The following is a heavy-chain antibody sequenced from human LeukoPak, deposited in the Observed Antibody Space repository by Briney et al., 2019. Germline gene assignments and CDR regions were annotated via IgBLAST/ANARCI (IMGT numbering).Heavy chain of an antibody. CDR1: GGSISSNNW. V-gene: IGHV4-4*02. CDR2: IYHSGST. Sequence: SETLSLTCAVSGGSISSNNWWGWVRQPPGKGLEWIGEIYHSGSTNYNPSLKSRVTISVDMSRNHFSLNLSSVTAADTAVYYCARVNINNWHSCDYWGQGTLVTVSS. J-gene: IGHJ4*02. D-gene: IGHD1-1*01. CDR3: ARVNINNWHSCDY.